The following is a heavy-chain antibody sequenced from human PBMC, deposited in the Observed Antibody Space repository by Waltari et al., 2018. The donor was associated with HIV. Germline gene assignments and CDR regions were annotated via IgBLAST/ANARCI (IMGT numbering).Heavy chain of an antibody. CDR3: AGSRSSGSSVYYGMDV. J-gene: IGHJ6*02. D-gene: IGHD3-22*01. V-gene: IGHV4-4*02. CDR1: GGSITSSNW. Sequence: QVQLQESGPGLVKPSGTLSLTCAVSGGSITSSNWWSWVRRPPGRGLEWIGEIYHSGSTNYNPSLKSRVTISLDKSKNQFSLKLSSVTAADTALYYCAGSRSSGSSVYYGMDVWGQGTTVTVSS. CDR2: IYHSGST.